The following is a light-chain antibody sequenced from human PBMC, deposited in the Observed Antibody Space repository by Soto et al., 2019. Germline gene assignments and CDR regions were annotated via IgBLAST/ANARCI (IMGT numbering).Light chain of an antibody. CDR2: AAS. CDR1: LPISNY. V-gene: IGKV1-39*01. Sequence: DIQMTQSPSSLSASVGDRVTITCRASLPISNYLAWYQQKPRKAPKLLIYAASNLESGVPSRFSGSGSATYFTLTISSLQPEDFATYYCQQSYNSLTFGPGTKVEIK. CDR3: QQSYNSLT. J-gene: IGKJ3*01.